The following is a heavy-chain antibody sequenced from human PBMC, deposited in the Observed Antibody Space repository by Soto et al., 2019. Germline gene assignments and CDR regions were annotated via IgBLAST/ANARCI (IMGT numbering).Heavy chain of an antibody. CDR2: IWANGINK. Sequence: GGSLRLSCAASGFPFTTYGMHWVRQAPGKGLEWVAVIWANGINKYYADSVRGRFTISRDNSKNTLDLQMNYLRAEDTALYYCVSERGPFDAFDIWGRGTMVT. J-gene: IGHJ3*02. V-gene: IGHV3-33*01. CDR3: VSERGPFDAFDI. CDR1: GFPFTTYG.